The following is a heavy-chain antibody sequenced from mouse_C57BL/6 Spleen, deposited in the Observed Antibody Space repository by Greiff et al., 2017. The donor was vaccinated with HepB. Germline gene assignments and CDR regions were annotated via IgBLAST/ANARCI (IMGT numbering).Heavy chain of an antibody. J-gene: IGHJ2*01. V-gene: IGHV1-18*01. CDR3: ARSRITTVVAQGYYFDY. CDR1: GYTFTDYN. Sequence: VHVQQSGPELVKPGASVKIPCKASGYTFTDYNMDWVKQSHGKSLEWIGDINPNNGGTIYNHKFKGKATLTVDKSSSTAYMELRSLTSEDTAVYYCARSRITTVVAQGYYFDYWGQGTTLTVSS. CDR2: INPNNGGT. D-gene: IGHD1-1*01.